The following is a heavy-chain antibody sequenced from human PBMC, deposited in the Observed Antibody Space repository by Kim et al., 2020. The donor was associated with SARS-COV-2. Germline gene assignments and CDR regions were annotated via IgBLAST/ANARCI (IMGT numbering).Heavy chain of an antibody. CDR3: ARDGRYCTNGVCYPQGGAPGQYGMDV. J-gene: IGHJ6*02. D-gene: IGHD2-8*01. V-gene: IGHV4-31*03. Sequence: SETLSLTCTVSGGSISSGGYYWSWIRQHPGKGLEWIGYIYYSGSTYYNPSLKSRVTISVDTSKNQFSLKLSSVTAADTAVYYCARDGRYCTNGVCYPQGGAPGQYGMDVWGQGTTVTVSS. CDR1: GGSISSGGYY. CDR2: IYYSGST.